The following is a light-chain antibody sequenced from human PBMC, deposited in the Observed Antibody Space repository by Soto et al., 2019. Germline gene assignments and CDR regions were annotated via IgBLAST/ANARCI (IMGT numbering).Light chain of an antibody. CDR2: GAS. CDR3: QQYGGSPRT. J-gene: IGKJ1*01. V-gene: IGKV3-20*01. CDR1: QSVSSNY. Sequence: EIVLTQSPGTLSLSPGERATLSCRASQSVSSNYLAWYQQKPGQAPRRLIYGASSRATGIPDRFSGSGSGTEFTLTISRLEPEDFAVYYCQQYGGSPRTFGQGTKVEIK.